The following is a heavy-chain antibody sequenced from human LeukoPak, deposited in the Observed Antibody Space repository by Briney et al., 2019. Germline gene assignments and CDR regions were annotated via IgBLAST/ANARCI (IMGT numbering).Heavy chain of an antibody. Sequence: PGGSLRLSCAASGFTFSTYWMSWVRQVPGKGLEWVASIQQGGSEKNYLDSVRGRFIISRDNAENFVYLQMNSLRAEDTAVYYCAREVKGALHALDIWGQGTMVTVSS. CDR2: IQQGGSEK. V-gene: IGHV3-7*01. J-gene: IGHJ3*02. CDR3: AREVKGALHALDI. CDR1: GFTFSTYW. D-gene: IGHD1-26*01.